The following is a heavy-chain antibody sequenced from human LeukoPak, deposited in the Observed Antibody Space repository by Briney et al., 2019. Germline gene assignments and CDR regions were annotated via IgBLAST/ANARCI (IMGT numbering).Heavy chain of an antibody. CDR3: ARRGLSGGGDWDNWFDP. Sequence: PSETLSLTCTVSGGSISNYYWNWIRQPPGKGLEWIGYIYYTGNTNYNPSLKSRVTISVDTSKNQFSLKLSSVTAADTAVYYCARRGLSGGGDWDNWFDPWGQGTLVTVSS. V-gene: IGHV4-59*12. CDR2: IYYTGNT. D-gene: IGHD2-21*02. CDR1: GGSISNYY. J-gene: IGHJ5*02.